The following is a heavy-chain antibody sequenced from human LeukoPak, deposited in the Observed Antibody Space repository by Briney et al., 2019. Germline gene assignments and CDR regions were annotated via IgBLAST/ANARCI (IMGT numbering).Heavy chain of an antibody. Sequence: PGGSLRLSCAASGFAFSSHWMTWARQVPGRGPEWVANVNRDGSETYYLDSVKGRFTISKDNAKNSLYLQMNSLRAEDTALYHCARNNAMDVWGQGTTVIVSS. CDR3: ARNNAMDV. CDR1: GFAFSSHW. D-gene: IGHD2-8*01. J-gene: IGHJ6*02. V-gene: IGHV3-7*03. CDR2: VNRDGSET.